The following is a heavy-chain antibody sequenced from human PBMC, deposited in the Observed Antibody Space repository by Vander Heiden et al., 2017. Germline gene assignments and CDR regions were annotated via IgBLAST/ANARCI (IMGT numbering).Heavy chain of an antibody. CDR2: IDWDDDK. V-gene: IGHV2-70*04. Sequence: QVTLKESGPALVKPTETLTLTCTLSGFSLSTSGMRVNWIRQPPGKALEWLARIDWDDDKFYSTSLKTRITNSKDTAKNQVVLIMTKMDPVETATYYCTLTSGYYYFDHWGQGTLVTVSS. CDR3: TLTSGYYYFDH. D-gene: IGHD3-22*01. CDR1: GFSLSTSGMR. J-gene: IGHJ4*02.